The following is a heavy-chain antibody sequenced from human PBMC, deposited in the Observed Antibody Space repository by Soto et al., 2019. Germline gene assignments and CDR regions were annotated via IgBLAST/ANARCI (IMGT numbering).Heavy chain of an antibody. CDR3: ARDLSGDCSGGSCYSGWFDP. V-gene: IGHV1-2*02. CDR1: GCTFTGYY. CDR2: INPNSGGT. Sequence: GASVKVSGKASGCTFTGYYMHWVRQAPGQGLEWMGWINPNSGGTNYAQKFQGRVTMTRDTSISTAYMELSRLRSDDTAVYYCARDLSGDCSGGSCYSGWFDPWGQGTLVTVSS. D-gene: IGHD2-15*01. J-gene: IGHJ5*02.